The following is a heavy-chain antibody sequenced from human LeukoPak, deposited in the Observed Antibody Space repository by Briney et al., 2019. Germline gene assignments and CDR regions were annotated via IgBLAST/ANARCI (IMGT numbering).Heavy chain of an antibody. CDR1: GGSISSGGYY. Sequence: SETLSLTCTVSGGSISSGGYYWSWIRQHPGKGLEWIGYIYYSGSTYYNPSLKSRVTISVDTSKNQFSLKLSSVTAADTAVYYCASATYYYDSSGYPTPGSLDYWGQGTLATVSS. CDR2: IYYSGST. V-gene: IGHV4-31*03. D-gene: IGHD3-22*01. CDR3: ASATYYYDSSGYPTPGSLDY. J-gene: IGHJ4*02.